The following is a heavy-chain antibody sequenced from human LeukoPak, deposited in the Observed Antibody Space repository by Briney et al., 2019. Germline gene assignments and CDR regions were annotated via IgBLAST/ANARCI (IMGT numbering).Heavy chain of an antibody. CDR1: GGSISSSSYY. D-gene: IGHD1-26*01. Sequence: PSETLSLTCTVSGGSISSSSYYWGWIRQPPGKGLEWIGSIYYSGSTYYNPSLKSRVTISVDTSKNQFSLKLSSVTAADTAVYYCEEGGGSYSWGQGTLVTVSS. CDR3: EEGGGSYS. J-gene: IGHJ4*02. V-gene: IGHV4-39*07. CDR2: IYYSGST.